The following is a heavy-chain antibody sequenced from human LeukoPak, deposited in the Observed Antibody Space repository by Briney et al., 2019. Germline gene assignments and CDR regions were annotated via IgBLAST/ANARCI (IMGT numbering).Heavy chain of an antibody. CDR2: ISYVARDT. CDR1: GFTFSSFA. CDR3: ARSYSLPEY. Sequence: GGSLRLSCAASGFTFSSFAMRWVRQAPGKGLEWMAFISYVARDTYYGDSVKGRFTVSRDNSKDMVYLQMTSLTTADTAVYYCARSYSLPEYWGQGTLVTVSS. J-gene: IGHJ4*02. D-gene: IGHD1-26*01. V-gene: IGHV3-30*04.